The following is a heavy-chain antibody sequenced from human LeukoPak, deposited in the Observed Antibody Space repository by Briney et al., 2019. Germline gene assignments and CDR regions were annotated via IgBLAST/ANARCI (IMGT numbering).Heavy chain of an antibody. D-gene: IGHD2-8*01. V-gene: IGHV1-2*02. CDR3: ARDGGHIVLMVYAQPYYYMDV. Sequence: ASVKVSYKTSGYTFNDYYMHWVRQAPGQGLEWMGWINPNSGGTNYAQKFQGRVTMTRDTSISTAYMELSRLRSDDTAVYYCARDGGHIVLMVYAQPYYYMDVWGKGTTVTVSS. CDR2: INPNSGGT. J-gene: IGHJ6*03. CDR1: GYTFNDYY.